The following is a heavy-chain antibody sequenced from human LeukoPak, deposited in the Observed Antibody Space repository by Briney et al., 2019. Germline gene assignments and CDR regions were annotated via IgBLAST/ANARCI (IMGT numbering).Heavy chain of an antibody. D-gene: IGHD6-13*01. V-gene: IGHV4-61*01. CDR1: GGSVSSGSYY. Sequence: TSETLSLTCTVSGGSVSSGSYYWSWIRQPPGKGLEWIGYIYYSGSTNYNPSLKSRVTISVDTSKNQFSLRLSSVTAADTAVYYCARGPAAAVLHWGQGTLVTVSS. CDR3: ARGPAAAVLH. CDR2: IYYSGST. J-gene: IGHJ4*02.